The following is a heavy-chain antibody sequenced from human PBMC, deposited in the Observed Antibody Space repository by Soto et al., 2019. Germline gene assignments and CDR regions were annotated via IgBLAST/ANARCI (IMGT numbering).Heavy chain of an antibody. Sequence: QVPLVESGGGVVQPGRSLRLSCAASGFTFSSYGMHWVRQAPGKGLEWVAVIWYDGSNKYYADSVKGRFTISRDNSKNTLYLEMNSLRAEDTAVYYCAREGELLLPDAFDIWGQGTMVTVSS. CDR3: AREGELLLPDAFDI. J-gene: IGHJ3*02. V-gene: IGHV3-33*01. D-gene: IGHD3-10*01. CDR1: GFTFSSYG. CDR2: IWYDGSNK.